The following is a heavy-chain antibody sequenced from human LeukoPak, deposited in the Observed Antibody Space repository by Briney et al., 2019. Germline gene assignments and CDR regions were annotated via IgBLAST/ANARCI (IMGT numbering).Heavy chain of an antibody. CDR1: GFTFSSYA. Sequence: GGSLRLSCAASGFTFSSYAMSWVRQAPGKGLEWVSVISGSGASTYYADSVKGRFTISRDNSKNTLYLQMNSLRAEDTAVYYYAKEQGIVVVPAANFDYWGQGTLVTVSS. CDR2: ISGSGAST. J-gene: IGHJ4*02. D-gene: IGHD2-2*01. V-gene: IGHV3-23*01. CDR3: AKEQGIVVVPAANFDY.